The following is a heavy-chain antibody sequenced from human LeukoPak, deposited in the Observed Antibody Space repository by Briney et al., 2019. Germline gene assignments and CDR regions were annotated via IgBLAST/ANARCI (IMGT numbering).Heavy chain of an antibody. CDR2: IYYSGST. CDR1: GGSISSSSYY. V-gene: IGHV4-39*01. D-gene: IGHD4-17*01. CDR3: ARHGSWTTVTWEYYFDY. Sequence: SETLSLTRTVSGGSISSSSYYWGWIRQPPGKGLEWIGSIYYSGSTYYNPSLKSRVTISVDTSKNQFSLKLSSVTAADTAVYYCARHGSWTTVTWEYYFDYWGQGTLVTVSS. J-gene: IGHJ4*02.